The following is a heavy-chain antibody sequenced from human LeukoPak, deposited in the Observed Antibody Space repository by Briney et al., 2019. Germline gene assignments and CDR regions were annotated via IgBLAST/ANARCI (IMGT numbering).Heavy chain of an antibody. Sequence: ASVKVSCKASGYTFTDYYMHWVRQAPGQGLEWMGWIYPKSGGTSYAQKFRGRVTMTRDTSISTVYMELSRLTSDDAAIYYCARDSAARRENAFDIWGQGTTVTVSS. V-gene: IGHV1-2*02. CDR2: IYPKSGGT. J-gene: IGHJ3*02. CDR3: ARDSAARRENAFDI. D-gene: IGHD6-6*01. CDR1: GYTFTDYY.